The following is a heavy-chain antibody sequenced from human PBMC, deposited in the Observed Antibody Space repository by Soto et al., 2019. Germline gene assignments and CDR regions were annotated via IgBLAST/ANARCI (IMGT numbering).Heavy chain of an antibody. CDR1: GGSISSSSYY. J-gene: IGHJ4*02. CDR3: ARHDTRVTMVRGVIITSHPWDY. Sequence: QLQLQESGPGLVKPSETLSLTCTVSGGSISSSSYYWGWIRQPPGKGLEWIGSIYYSGSTYYNPSLKSRVTISVDTSKNQFSLKLSSVTAADTAVYYCARHDTRVTMVRGVIITSHPWDYWGQGTLVTVSS. V-gene: IGHV4-39*01. D-gene: IGHD3-10*01. CDR2: IYYSGST.